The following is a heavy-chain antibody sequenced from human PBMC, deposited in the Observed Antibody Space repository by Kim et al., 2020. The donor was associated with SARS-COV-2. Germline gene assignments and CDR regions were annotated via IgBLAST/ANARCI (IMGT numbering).Heavy chain of an antibody. V-gene: IGHV3-30*03. Sequence: GGSLRLSCAASGFTFSDYDMHWVRQAPGKGLEWVAVISYDGSNKYYADSVKGRFAISRDNSKNTLYVQMNSLRPEDTALYYCASLAIAAPADYWGPGTL. CDR2: ISYDGSNK. J-gene: IGHJ4*02. CDR1: GFTFSDYD. D-gene: IGHD6-13*01. CDR3: ASLAIAAPADY.